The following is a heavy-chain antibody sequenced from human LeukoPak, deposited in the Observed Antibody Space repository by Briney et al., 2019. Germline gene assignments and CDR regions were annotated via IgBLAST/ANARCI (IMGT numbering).Heavy chain of an antibody. J-gene: IGHJ4*02. Sequence: QHGESLKISCKGSGYSFTSYGMSWVRQAPGKGLEWVSAISGSGGSTYYADSVKGRFTISRDNSKNTLYLQMNSLRAEDTAIYYCARYDLFTRPQDYWGQGTLVTVSS. D-gene: IGHD3-9*01. CDR2: ISGSGGST. V-gene: IGHV3-23*01. CDR3: ARYDLFTRPQDY. CDR1: GYSFTSYG.